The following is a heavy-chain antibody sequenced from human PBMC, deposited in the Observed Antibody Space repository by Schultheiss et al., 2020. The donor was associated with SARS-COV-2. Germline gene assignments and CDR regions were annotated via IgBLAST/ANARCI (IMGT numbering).Heavy chain of an antibody. J-gene: IGHJ6*02. D-gene: IGHD3-3*01. V-gene: IGHV4-59*01. CDR2: IYYSGST. Sequence: SETLSLTCTVSGGSISSYYWSWIRQPPGKGLEWIGYIYYSGSTNYNPSLKSRVTISVDTSKNQFSLKLSSVTAADTAVYYCARGGDFWSGYYGGGYYYYGMDVWGQGTLVAVSS. CDR3: ARGGDFWSGYYGGGYYYYGMDV. CDR1: GGSISSYY.